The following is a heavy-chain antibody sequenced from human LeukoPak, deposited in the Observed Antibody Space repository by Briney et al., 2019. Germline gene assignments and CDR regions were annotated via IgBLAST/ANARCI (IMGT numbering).Heavy chain of an antibody. CDR2: IYYGGST. CDR1: GGSISSHLYF. D-gene: IGHD5-18*01. J-gene: IGHJ4*02. V-gene: IGHV4-39*01. CDR3: ARHVDSYVLRGFDY. Sequence: SETLSLTCTVSGGSISSHLYFWAWIRQPPGKGLEWIGSIYYGGSTYYNPSLKRRVTISVDTSKDDFSLKLASVTAADTAMYYCARHVDSYVLRGFDYWGQGTLVTVSS.